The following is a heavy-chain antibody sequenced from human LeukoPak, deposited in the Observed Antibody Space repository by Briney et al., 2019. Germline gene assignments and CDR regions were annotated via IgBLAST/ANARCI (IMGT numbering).Heavy chain of an antibody. J-gene: IGHJ5*02. V-gene: IGHV3-48*03. CDR2: ISSSGSTI. D-gene: IGHD3-10*01. Sequence: GGSLRLSCAASGFTFSSYEMNWVRQAPGKGLEWVSYISSSGSTIYYADSVKGRFTISRDNAKNSLYLQMNSLRAEDTAVYYCARTGPYGSGSYYGGGNNWFDPWGQGTLVTVSS. CDR1: GFTFSSYE. CDR3: ARTGPYGSGSYYGGGNNWFDP.